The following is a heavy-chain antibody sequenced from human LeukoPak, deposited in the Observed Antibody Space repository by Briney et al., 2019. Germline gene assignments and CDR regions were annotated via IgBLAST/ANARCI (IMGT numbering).Heavy chain of an antibody. D-gene: IGHD4-23*01. Sequence: GASVKVSCKVSGYTLTELSFHWVRQAPGKGLEWMGGFDPEDGETIYAQKFQGRVTMTEDTSTDTAYMELSSLRSDDTAVYYCARDSGRLGGNPNRDYWGQGTLVTVSS. CDR1: GYTLTELS. CDR2: FDPEDGET. V-gene: IGHV1-24*01. CDR3: ARDSGRLGGNPNRDY. J-gene: IGHJ4*02.